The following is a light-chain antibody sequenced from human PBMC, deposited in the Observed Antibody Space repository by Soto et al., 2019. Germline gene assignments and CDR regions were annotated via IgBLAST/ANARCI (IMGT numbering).Light chain of an antibody. V-gene: IGKV2-40*01. Sequence: DIVMTQTRRSLRVAPLEPSSISCRSSQNLLDSADGNTYLDFYVQKPGQSPKLLIYTLSSRASGVPERLSGIGSRNDFTMKISRVEAEDVGVYYCMQRREFPITFGQGTRLAIK. CDR3: MQRREFPIT. CDR2: TLS. J-gene: IGKJ5*01. CDR1: QNLLDSADGNTY.